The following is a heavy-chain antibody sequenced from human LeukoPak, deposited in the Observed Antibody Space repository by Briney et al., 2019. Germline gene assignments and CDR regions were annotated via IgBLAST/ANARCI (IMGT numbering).Heavy chain of an antibody. CDR3: ARDIVVVLAAPSWFDP. CDR2: IIPIFGIA. V-gene: IGHV1-69*04. D-gene: IGHD2-2*01. CDR1: GGTFSSYA. Sequence: GASVKVSCKASGGTFSSYAISWVRQAPGQGLEWMGRIIPIFGIANYAQKFQGRVTITADKSTSTAYMELSSLRSEDTAVYYCARDIVVVLAAPSWFDPWGQGTLVTVSS. J-gene: IGHJ5*02.